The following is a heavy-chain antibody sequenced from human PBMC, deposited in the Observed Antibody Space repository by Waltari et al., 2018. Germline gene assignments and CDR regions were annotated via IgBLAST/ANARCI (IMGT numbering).Heavy chain of an antibody. CDR1: GYTFTSYA. Sequence: QVQLVQSGAEVKKPGASVKVSCKASGYTFTSYAMHWVRQAPGQRLEWMGWINAGNGNTKYSQKFQGRVTITRDTSASTAYMELSSLRSEDTAVYYCARDRLVIGSRSPTQYNWFDPWGQGTLVTVSS. J-gene: IGHJ5*02. CDR3: ARDRLVIGSRSPTQYNWFDP. V-gene: IGHV1-3*01. CDR2: INAGNGNT. D-gene: IGHD5-12*01.